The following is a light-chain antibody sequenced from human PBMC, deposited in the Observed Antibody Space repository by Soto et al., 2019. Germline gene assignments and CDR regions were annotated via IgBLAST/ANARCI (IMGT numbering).Light chain of an antibody. V-gene: IGKV3-15*01. CDR2: GAS. Sequence: EIVMTQSPATLSVSPGERATLSCRASQSISSNLAWYQQKPGQAPRLLIYGASTRATGIPATFSGSGSGTEFTLXXSSLQSEDFAVYYCQQYNNWPFTFGPGTKVDIK. CDR1: QSISSN. J-gene: IGKJ3*01. CDR3: QQYNNWPFT.